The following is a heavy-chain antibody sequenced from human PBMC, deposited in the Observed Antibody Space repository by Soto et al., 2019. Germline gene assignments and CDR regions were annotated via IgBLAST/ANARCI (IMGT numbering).Heavy chain of an antibody. V-gene: IGHV4-59*01. Sequence: TSETLSLTCTVSGGSISSYYWSWIRQPPGKGLEWIGYIYYSGSTNYNPSLKSRVTISVDTSKNQFSLKMSSVTAADTAVYYCARAYYGSGSTYYYYMDVWGKGTTVTVSS. CDR2: IYYSGST. CDR1: GGSISSYY. J-gene: IGHJ6*03. CDR3: ARAYYGSGSTYYYYMDV. D-gene: IGHD3-10*01.